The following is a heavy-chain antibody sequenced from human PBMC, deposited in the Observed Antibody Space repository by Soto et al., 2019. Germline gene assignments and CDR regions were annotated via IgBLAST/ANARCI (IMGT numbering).Heavy chain of an antibody. V-gene: IGHV1-2*02. Sequence: GASVKVSCKASGYTFTGHYIHWVRQAPEQGPEWMGEIGPESGATRYAQRFQGRVTMTRDTSASTVYMELSSLRSEDTAVYYCARPEAARTGGPFNWGQGTLVTVSS. CDR1: GYTFTGHY. J-gene: IGHJ4*02. CDR3: ARPEAARTGGPFN. CDR2: IGPESGAT. D-gene: IGHD6-6*01.